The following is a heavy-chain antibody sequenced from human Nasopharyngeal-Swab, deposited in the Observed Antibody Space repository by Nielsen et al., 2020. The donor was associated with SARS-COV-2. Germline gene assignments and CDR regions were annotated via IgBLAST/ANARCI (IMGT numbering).Heavy chain of an antibody. J-gene: IGHJ6*02. V-gene: IGHV4-39*07. CDR3: TAAESGYYYYYGMDV. Sequence: SETLSLTCTVSGGSISSSSYYWGWIRQPPGKGLEWIGSIYYGGSTYYSPSLKSRVTISVDTSKNQFSLKLSSVTAADTAVYYCTAAESGYYYYYGMDVWGQGTTVTVPS. CDR1: GGSISSSSYY. D-gene: IGHD6-13*01. CDR2: IYYGGST.